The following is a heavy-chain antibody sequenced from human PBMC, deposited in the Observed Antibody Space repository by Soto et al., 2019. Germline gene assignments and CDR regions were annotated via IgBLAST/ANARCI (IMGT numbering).Heavy chain of an antibody. Sequence: EVQLVESGGGLVQPGESLRLSCVASGFPFSGNWIHWVRQAPGKGLLWVSRISGDGSAKRYPDSVKGRATISRDNAKKRVSLRWNRLGAEETAVYYCARAIFCKGGSCFIDNWFDSWDQGTLVTVSA. J-gene: IGHJ5*01. CDR2: ISGDGSAK. V-gene: IGHV3-74*01. D-gene: IGHD2-15*01. CDR3: ARAIFCKGGSCFIDNWFDS. CDR1: GFPFSGNW.